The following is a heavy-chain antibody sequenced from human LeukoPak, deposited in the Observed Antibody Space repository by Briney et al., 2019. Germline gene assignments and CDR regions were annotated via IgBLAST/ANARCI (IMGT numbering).Heavy chain of an antibody. CDR2: IYYSGST. Sequence: PSETLSLTCTVSGGSISSYYWSWIRQPPGKGLEWIGYIYYSGSTNYNPSLKSRVTISVDTSKNQFSLKLSSVTAADTAVYYCARGAPFGTTGDYWGQGTLVTDSS. V-gene: IGHV4-59*08. D-gene: IGHD1-7*01. J-gene: IGHJ4*02. CDR3: ARGAPFGTTGDY. CDR1: GGSISSYY.